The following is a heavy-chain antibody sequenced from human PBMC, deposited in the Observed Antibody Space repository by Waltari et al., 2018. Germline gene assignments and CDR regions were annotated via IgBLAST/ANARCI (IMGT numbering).Heavy chain of an antibody. V-gene: IGHV3-48*03. Sequence: EVQLVESGGGLVQPGGSLRLSCAASGFTFSSYEINWVRPAPGKGLEWVSYISSSGSTIYYADSVKGRFTISRDNAKNSLYLQMNSLRAEDTAVYYCARGPLYFTIFGGAMDVWGQGTTVTVSS. CDR2: ISSSGSTI. CDR1: GFTFSSYE. J-gene: IGHJ6*02. D-gene: IGHD3-3*01. CDR3: ARGPLYFTIFGGAMDV.